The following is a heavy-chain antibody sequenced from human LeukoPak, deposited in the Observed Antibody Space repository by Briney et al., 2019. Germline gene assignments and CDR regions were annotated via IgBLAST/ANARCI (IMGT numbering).Heavy chain of an antibody. CDR2: IYSGGST. V-gene: IGHV3-53*01. Sequence: GGSLRLSCAASGFTFISYSMNWVRQAPGRGLEWVSFIYSGGSTYYADSVKGRFTISRDNSKNTLYLQMNSLRPDDTAVYYCARALYRGYYFDYWGQGTLVTVSS. CDR1: GFTFISYS. D-gene: IGHD3-16*01. J-gene: IGHJ4*02. CDR3: ARALYRGYYFDY.